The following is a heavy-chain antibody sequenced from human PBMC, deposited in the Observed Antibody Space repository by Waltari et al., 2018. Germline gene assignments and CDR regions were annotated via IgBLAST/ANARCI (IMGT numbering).Heavy chain of an antibody. CDR1: GGSISSYY. D-gene: IGHD6-6*01. CDR2: IYYSGST. Sequence: QVQLQESGPGLVKPSETLSLTCTVSGGSISSYYWTWIRQPPGKGLAWIGYIYYSGSTNYNPSLKSRVTISVDTSKNQFSLKLSSVTAADTAVYYCARLPQPQYSSSLSYYYYYGMDVWGQGTTVTVSS. V-gene: IGHV4-59*01. J-gene: IGHJ6*02. CDR3: ARLPQPQYSSSLSYYYYYGMDV.